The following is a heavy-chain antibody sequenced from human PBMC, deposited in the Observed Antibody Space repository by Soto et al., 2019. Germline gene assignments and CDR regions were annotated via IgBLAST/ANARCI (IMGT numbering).Heavy chain of an antibody. J-gene: IGHJ4*02. CDR2: IYHSGST. V-gene: IGHV4-4*02. D-gene: IGHD2-21*01. CDR1: GGSISSSKW. CDR3: ARHEAHSPGVVLGLFDY. Sequence: SETLSLTCAVSGGSISSSKWWSWVRQPPGKGLEWIGEIYHSGSTYYNPSLKSRVTISVDTSKNQFSLKLSSVTAADTAVYYCARHEAHSPGVVLGLFDYWGQGTLVTVSS.